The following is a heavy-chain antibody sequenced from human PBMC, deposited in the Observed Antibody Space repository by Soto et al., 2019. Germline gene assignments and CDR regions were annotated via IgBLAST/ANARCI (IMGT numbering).Heavy chain of an antibody. J-gene: IGHJ6*02. Sequence: VKVSCPSAGYTFTSHGISWVRRAPGQGLEWMGWISAYNGNTNYAQKLQGRVTMTTDTSTSTACMELRSLRSDDTAVYYCATDGRSKQFQSWGISWYRRSTRTYVMDAWLHRTRVTVSS. CDR1: GYTFTSHG. CDR2: ISAYNGNT. V-gene: IGHV1-18*01. CDR3: ATDGRSKQFQSWGISWYRRSTRTYVMDA. D-gene: IGHD6-13*01.